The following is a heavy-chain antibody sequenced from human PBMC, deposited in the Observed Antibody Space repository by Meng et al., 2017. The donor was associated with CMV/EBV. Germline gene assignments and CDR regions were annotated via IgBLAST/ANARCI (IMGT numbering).Heavy chain of an antibody. D-gene: IGHD3-22*01. CDR3: ARVPQGFDDSSGYYFGY. J-gene: IGHJ4*02. V-gene: IGHV1-69*10. CDR2: IIPILGIA. CDR1: GYTFTSYA. Sequence: SVKVSCKASGYTFTSYAISWVRQAPGQGLEWMGGIIPILGIANYAQKFQGRVTIPADKSTSTAYMELSSLRSEDTAVYYCARVPQGFDDSSGYYFGYWGQGTLVTVSS.